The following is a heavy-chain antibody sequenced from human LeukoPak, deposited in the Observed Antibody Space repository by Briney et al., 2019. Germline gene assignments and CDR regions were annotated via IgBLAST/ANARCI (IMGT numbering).Heavy chain of an antibody. CDR1: GFTFSSYS. V-gene: IGHV3-23*01. CDR2: ISGSGGST. J-gene: IGHJ6*02. Sequence: GGSLRLSCAASGFTFSSYSMNWVRQAPGKGLEWVSTISGSGGSTYYADSVKGRFTISRDNSKNTLFLQMISLRAEDTAIYYCAKATQSHALDVWGQGTTVTVSS. CDR3: AKATQSHALDV.